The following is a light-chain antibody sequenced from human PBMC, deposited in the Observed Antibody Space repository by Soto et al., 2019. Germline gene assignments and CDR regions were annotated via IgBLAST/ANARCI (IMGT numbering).Light chain of an antibody. V-gene: IGLV2-14*01. CDR1: SSDVGLYDY. CDR2: AVS. Sequence: QSVLTQPASVSGSPGQSITISCTGTSSDVGLYDYVSWYQQHPGKAPQLMIYAVSNRPSGVSNRFSASKSGNTASLFISGLQDEEEADYYRSSYKSDSSYVFGSGTKVTVL. CDR3: SSYKSDSSYV. J-gene: IGLJ1*01.